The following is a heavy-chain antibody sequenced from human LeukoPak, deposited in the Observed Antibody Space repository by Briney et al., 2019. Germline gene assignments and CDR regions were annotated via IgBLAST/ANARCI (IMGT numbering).Heavy chain of an antibody. D-gene: IGHD2-2*01. J-gene: IGHJ4*02. Sequence: QPGGSLRLSCAASGFTFSSYGMHWVRQAPGKGLEWVAFIRYDGSNKYYADSVKGRFTIPRDNSKNTLYLQMNSLRAEDTAVYYCAKGVACSSTSCSAFDYWGQGTLVTVSS. CDR2: IRYDGSNK. CDR1: GFTFSSYG. CDR3: AKGVACSSTSCSAFDY. V-gene: IGHV3-30*02.